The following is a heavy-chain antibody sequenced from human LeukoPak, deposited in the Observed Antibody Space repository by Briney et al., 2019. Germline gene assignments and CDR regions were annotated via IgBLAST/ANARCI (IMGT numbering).Heavy chain of an antibody. CDR1: DGSISRGSYY. D-gene: IGHD2-15*01. J-gene: IGHJ6*02. Sequence: SETLSLTCTVSDGSISRGSYYWTWIRPPAANGLGWIGRIYNRGGTTYNPSLKSRVTISIDTSKNQFSLKLSSVTAADTAVYYCARDVVVVAATGDYYYYYGMDVWGQGTTVTVSS. CDR2: IYNRGGT. CDR3: ARDVVVVAATGDYYYYYGMDV. V-gene: IGHV4-61*02.